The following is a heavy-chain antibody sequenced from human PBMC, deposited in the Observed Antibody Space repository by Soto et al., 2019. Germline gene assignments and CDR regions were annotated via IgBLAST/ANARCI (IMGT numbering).Heavy chain of an antibody. D-gene: IGHD2-21*02. Sequence: SETLSLTCTVSGGPFSRGGYYWSWIRQHPGKGLECIGYIFYTGSTYYNPTLKSRVTMSVDTSKNQFSLKLSFVTAADTAVYYCARDHGDFYFDHWGQGTPVTVSS. CDR2: IFYTGST. V-gene: IGHV4-31*03. J-gene: IGHJ4*02. CDR1: GGPFSRGGYY. CDR3: ARDHGDFYFDH.